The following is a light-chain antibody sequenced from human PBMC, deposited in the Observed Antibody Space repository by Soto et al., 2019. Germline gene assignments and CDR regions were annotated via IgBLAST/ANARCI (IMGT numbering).Light chain of an antibody. CDR1: QSVSSKY. CDR3: QQYGSSLFT. V-gene: IGKV3-20*01. J-gene: IGKJ3*01. Sequence: EIVLTQSPGTLSLSPGERATLSCRASQSVSSKYLAWYQQKPGQAPRVLIYGTSIRASGVPEGFSGGGSGTDFTLTITRLEPEDFAVYYCQQYGSSLFTFGPGTKVDI. CDR2: GTS.